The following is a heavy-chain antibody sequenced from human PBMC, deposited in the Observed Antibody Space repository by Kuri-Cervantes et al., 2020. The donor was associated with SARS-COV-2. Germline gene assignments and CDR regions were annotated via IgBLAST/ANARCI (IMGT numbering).Heavy chain of an antibody. CDR3: ARAANGQITIFGVVIDDAFDI. D-gene: IGHD3-3*01. V-gene: IGHV1-46*03. J-gene: IGHJ3*02. CDR2: INPSGGST. CDR1: GYTFTSYY. Sequence: ASVKVSCKASGYTFTSYYMHWVRQAPGQGLEWMGIINPSGGSTSYAQKFQGRVTMTRDTSTSTVYMELSSLRSEDTAVYYCARAANGQITIFGVVIDDAFDIWGQGTMVTVSS.